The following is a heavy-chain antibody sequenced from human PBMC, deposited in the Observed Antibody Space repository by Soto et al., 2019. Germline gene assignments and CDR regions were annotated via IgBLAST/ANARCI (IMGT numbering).Heavy chain of an antibody. CDR1: GYTFTSYD. J-gene: IGHJ4*02. CDR3: ARGPLIDPGYSSGWYVY. CDR2: MNPNSGNT. D-gene: IGHD6-19*01. Sequence: QVQLVQSGAEVKKPGASVKVSCKASGYTFTSYDINWVRQATGQGLEWMGWMNPNSGNTGYAQKFQGRVTMTRNTSLSTAYMELSCLRSEDTAVYYCARGPLIDPGYSSGWYVYWGQGTLVTVSS. V-gene: IGHV1-8*01.